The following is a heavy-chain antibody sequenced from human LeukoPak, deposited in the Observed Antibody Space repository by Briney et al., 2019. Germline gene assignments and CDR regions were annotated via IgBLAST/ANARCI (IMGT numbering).Heavy chain of an antibody. CDR3: ARITMVRGVIRGGVDY. D-gene: IGHD3-10*01. V-gene: IGHV1-18*01. CDR2: ISAYNGNT. Sequence: ASVTVSCKASGYTFTSYGISWVRQAPGQGLEWMGWISAYNGNTNYAQKLQGRVTMTTDTSTSTAYMEMRSLRSEDTAVYYCARITMVRGVIRGGVDYWGQGTLVTISS. CDR1: GYTFTSYG. J-gene: IGHJ4*02.